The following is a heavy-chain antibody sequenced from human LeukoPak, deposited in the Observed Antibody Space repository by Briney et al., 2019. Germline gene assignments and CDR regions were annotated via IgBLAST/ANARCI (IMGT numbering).Heavy chain of an antibody. V-gene: IGHV1-18*01. J-gene: IGHJ4*02. CDR1: GYTFTSYG. CDR3: ARTPYDILTGYYSSLDY. CDR2: ISAYNGNT. D-gene: IGHD3-9*01. Sequence: GASVKVSCKASGYTFTSYGISWVRQAPGQGLEWMGWISAYNGNTNYAQKLQGRVTMTTDTFTSTAYMELRGLRSDDTAVYYCARTPYDILTGYYSSLDYWGQGTLVTVSS.